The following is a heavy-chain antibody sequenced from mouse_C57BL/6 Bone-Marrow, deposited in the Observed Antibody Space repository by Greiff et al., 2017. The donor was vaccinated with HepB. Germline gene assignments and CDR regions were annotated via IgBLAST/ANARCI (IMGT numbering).Heavy chain of an antibody. CDR2: IDPENGDT. D-gene: IGHD2-4*01. CDR3: TSLRLRVDY. V-gene: IGHV14-4*01. J-gene: IGHJ2*01. CDR1: GFNIKDDY. Sequence: VQLQQSGAELVRPGASVKLSCTASGFNIKDDYMHWVKQRPEQGLEWIGWIDPENGDTEYASKFQGKATITAETSSNTAYLQLSSLTSEDTAVYYCTSLRLRVDYWGQGTTLTVSS.